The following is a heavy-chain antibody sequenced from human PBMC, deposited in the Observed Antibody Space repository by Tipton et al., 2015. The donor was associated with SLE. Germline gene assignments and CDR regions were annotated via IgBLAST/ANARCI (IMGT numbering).Heavy chain of an antibody. CDR2: VYTSGST. V-gene: IGHV4-4*08. CDR3: AREGIAAETWFFDL. CDR1: GVSISSSY. D-gene: IGHD6-13*01. Sequence: TLSLTCNVSGVSISSSYWSWIRQPAGKGLEWIGYVYTSGSTNYNPSLKSRVTISVNTSKNHFSLKLTSVTAADTAVYYCAREGIAAETWFFDLWGRGTLVTVSS. J-gene: IGHJ2*01.